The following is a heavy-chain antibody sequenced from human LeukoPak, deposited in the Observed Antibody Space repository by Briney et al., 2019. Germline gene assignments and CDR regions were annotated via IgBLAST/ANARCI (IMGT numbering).Heavy chain of an antibody. V-gene: IGHV3-30*04. D-gene: IGHD1-26*01. CDR1: GFTFTNHA. Sequence: GGSLRLSCEASGFTFTNHAIHWVRQAPGKGLEWVAVISSDGRDKHHADSVKGRFTISRDNSKNTLYLQMNSLRAEDTAVYYCAKGIDSGYYYYMDVWGKGTTVTVSS. J-gene: IGHJ6*03. CDR3: AKGIDSGYYYYMDV. CDR2: ISSDGRDK.